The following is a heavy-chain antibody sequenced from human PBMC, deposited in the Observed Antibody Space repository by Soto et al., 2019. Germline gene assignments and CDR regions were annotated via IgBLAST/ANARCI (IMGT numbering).Heavy chain of an antibody. J-gene: IGHJ4*02. CDR2: INWNGGST. CDR3: ARGDYSSSPYYFDY. V-gene: IGHV3-20*01. D-gene: IGHD6-13*01. CDR1: GFTFDDYG. Sequence: GGSLRLSCAASGFTFDDYGMSWVRQAPGKGLEWVSGINWNGGSTGYADSVKGRFTISRDNAKNSLYLQMNSLRAEDTALYHCARGDYSSSPYYFDYWGQGTLVTVSS.